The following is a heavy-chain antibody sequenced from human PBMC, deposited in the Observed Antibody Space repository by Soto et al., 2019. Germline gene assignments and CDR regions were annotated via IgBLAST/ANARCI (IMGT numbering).Heavy chain of an antibody. V-gene: IGHV3-23*01. CDR3: ACSLVARDSVDV. Sequence: EVELLESGGGLVQPGGSLRLSCAASGFSFSKFVMSWVRQTPGKGLQWVSSIRGSGDRTYYADYVMGRFTVSRDNSNDALFLHMTSVTADDTGLCYCACSLVARDSVDVWGQGTMVTVSS. D-gene: IGHD5-12*01. J-gene: IGHJ3*01. CDR1: GFSFSKFV. CDR2: IRGSGDRT.